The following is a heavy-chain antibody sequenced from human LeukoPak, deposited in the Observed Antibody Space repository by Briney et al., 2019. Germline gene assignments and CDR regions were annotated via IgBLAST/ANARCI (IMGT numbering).Heavy chain of an antibody. J-gene: IGHJ4*02. V-gene: IGHV4-38-2*02. Sequence: SETLSLTCTVSGYSISSGYYWGWIRQPPVKGLEWIGSIYHSGSTYYNPSLKSRVTISVDTSKNQFSLKLSSVTAADTAVYYCARALTIFGVVPPGYWGQGTLVTVSS. D-gene: IGHD3-3*01. CDR2: IYHSGST. CDR3: ARALTIFGVVPPGY. CDR1: GYSISSGYY.